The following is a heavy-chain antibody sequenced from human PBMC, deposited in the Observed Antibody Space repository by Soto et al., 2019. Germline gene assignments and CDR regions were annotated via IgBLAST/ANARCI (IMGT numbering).Heavy chain of an antibody. V-gene: IGHV3-48*02. CDR2: ITSKSTTI. CDR1: GFTFTSYS. CDR3: AREMGACSDSSCYPGPYDS. J-gene: IGHJ5*02. D-gene: IGHD3-16*01. Sequence: SLRLSCAASGFTFTSYSMNWVRQAPGQGLEWVSYITSKSTTIKYADSVKGRFTVSRDNAKNSLYLQLNSLRDEDPAVYYCAREMGACSDSSCYPGPYDSWGQGTLVTVSS.